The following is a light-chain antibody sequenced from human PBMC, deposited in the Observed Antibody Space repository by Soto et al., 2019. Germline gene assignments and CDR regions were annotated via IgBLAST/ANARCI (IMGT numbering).Light chain of an antibody. Sequence: EIVLTQSPGTLSLSPGERATLSCRASQSVNSNYLACYQQKPGQVPRPLIYGASIRAAGVPDRLSGSGSGTDLTLTISRLEPEDYAVYYCQQYGTSPHTFGQGTKLEIK. CDR1: QSVNSNY. CDR3: QQYGTSPHT. V-gene: IGKV3-20*01. J-gene: IGKJ2*01. CDR2: GAS.